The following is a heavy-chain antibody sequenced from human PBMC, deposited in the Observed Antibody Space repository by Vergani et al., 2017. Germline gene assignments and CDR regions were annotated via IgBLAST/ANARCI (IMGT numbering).Heavy chain of an antibody. V-gene: IGHV4-34*01. D-gene: IGHD6-25*01. CDR1: GGPFSGYY. J-gene: IGHJ6*03. CDR3: AGGSQRIAYYYYYYMDV. Sequence: QVQLQQWGAGLLKPSETLSLTCAVYGGPFSGYYWSWIRQPPGKGLEWIGEINHSGSTNYNPSLKSRVTISVHTSKNKFSLTLSSVTAADTAVFYCAGGSQRIAYYYYYYMDVWGQGTTVTVSS. CDR2: INHSGST.